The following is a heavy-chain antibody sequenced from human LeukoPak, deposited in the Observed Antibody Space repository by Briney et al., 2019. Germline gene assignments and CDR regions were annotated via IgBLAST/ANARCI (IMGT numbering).Heavy chain of an antibody. CDR1: GFTFNRNN. CDR2: ISSTSITM. J-gene: IGHJ4*02. CDR3: AGETILAVAGDF. V-gene: IGHV3-48*01. D-gene: IGHD6-19*01. Sequence: PGGSLRLSCAASGFTFNRNNMNWVRQAPGKGQEWVSYISSTSITMYYADSVKGRFTISRDNAKNSLYLQMNSLRADDTAVYYCAGETILAVAGDFWGQGTLVTVSS.